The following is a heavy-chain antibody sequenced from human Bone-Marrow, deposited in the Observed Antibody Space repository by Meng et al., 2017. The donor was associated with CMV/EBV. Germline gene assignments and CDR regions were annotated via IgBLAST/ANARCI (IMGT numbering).Heavy chain of an antibody. J-gene: IGHJ6*02. CDR1: GYTFTGYY. V-gene: IGHV1-2*02. CDR3: ASARVGATYYYYYYGMDV. D-gene: IGHD1-26*01. CDR2: INPNSGGT. Sequence: ASVKVSCKASGYTFTGYYMHWVRQAPGQGLEWMGWINPNSGGTNYAQKFQGRVTMTRDTSISTAYMELSRLRSDDTAVYYCASARVGATYYYYYYGMDVCGQGTTVTVSS.